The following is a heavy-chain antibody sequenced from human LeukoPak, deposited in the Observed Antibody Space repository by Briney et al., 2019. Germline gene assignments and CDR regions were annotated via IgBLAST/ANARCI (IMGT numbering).Heavy chain of an antibody. CDR3: ARLIVVVPAAWYFDY. D-gene: IGHD2-2*01. J-gene: IGHJ4*02. CDR2: IYYSGST. V-gene: IGHV4-39*01. Sequence: SETLSLTCTVSGGSISSSSYYWGWIRQPPGKGLEWIGSIYYSGSTYYNPSLKSRVTISVDTSKNQFSLKLSSVTAADTAVYYCARLIVVVPAAWYFDYWGQGTLVTVSS. CDR1: GGSISSSSYY.